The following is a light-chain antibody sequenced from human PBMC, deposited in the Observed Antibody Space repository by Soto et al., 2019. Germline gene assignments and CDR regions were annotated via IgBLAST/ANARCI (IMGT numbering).Light chain of an antibody. CDR1: SSDVGRYSL. V-gene: IGLV2-23*01. Sequence: QSAMTHPASLSGSPGQSITISCTGTSSDVGRYSLVSWYQQHPGKAPKLMISEDHKRPSGVSNRFSGSKSGNTASLTISELQTEDEADYYCCSYAGSNTWVFGTGTKVTVL. CDR2: EDH. CDR3: CSYAGSNTWV. J-gene: IGLJ1*01.